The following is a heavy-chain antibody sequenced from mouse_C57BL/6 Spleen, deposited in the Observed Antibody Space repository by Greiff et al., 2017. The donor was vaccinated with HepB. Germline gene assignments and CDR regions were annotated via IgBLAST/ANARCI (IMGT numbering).Heavy chain of an antibody. CDR2: IDPENGDT. Sequence: VQLKQSGAELVRPGASVKLSCTASGFNIKDDYMHWVKQRPEQGLEWIGWIDPENGDTEYASKFQGKATITADTSSNTAYLQLSSRTSEDTAVYYCTTSSSGYDYWGQGTTLTVSS. V-gene: IGHV14-4*01. D-gene: IGHD3-2*02. J-gene: IGHJ2*01. CDR3: TTSSSGYDY. CDR1: GFNIKDDY.